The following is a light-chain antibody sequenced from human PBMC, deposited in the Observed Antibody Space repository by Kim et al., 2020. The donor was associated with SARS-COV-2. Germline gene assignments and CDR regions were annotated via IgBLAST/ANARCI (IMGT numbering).Light chain of an antibody. Sequence: QSVLTQPPSVSAAPGQTVTISCSGSHSNIGDNNVSWYQQFPGKAPKLLIYENNKRPSGIPDRFSSSKSGTSATLAITGLHTGDEADYYCGTWDSSLSAGVFGGGTQLTVL. CDR3: GTWDSSLSAGV. J-gene: IGLJ2*01. V-gene: IGLV1-51*01. CDR1: HSNIGDNN. CDR2: ENN.